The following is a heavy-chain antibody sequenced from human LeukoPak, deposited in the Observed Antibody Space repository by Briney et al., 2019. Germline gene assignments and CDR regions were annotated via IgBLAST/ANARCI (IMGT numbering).Heavy chain of an antibody. V-gene: IGHV3-21*01. Sequence: GGSLRLSCAASGFTFSNSAMNWLRQVTVKGLTLISFIDYDSSHIYYAASVRGRFTISRDNARNSVYLQMNSLRVEDTAVYYCARDPLRYLRVGHYDYWGQGTLVAVSS. CDR1: GFTFSNSA. J-gene: IGHJ4*02. D-gene: IGHD3-9*01. CDR2: IDYDSSHI. CDR3: ARDPLRYLRVGHYDY.